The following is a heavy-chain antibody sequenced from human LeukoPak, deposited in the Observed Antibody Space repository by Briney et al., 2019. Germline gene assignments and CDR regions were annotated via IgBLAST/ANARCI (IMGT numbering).Heavy chain of an antibody. CDR1: GGSISSYY. V-gene: IGHV4-59*12. D-gene: IGHD6-19*01. CDR2: IYYSGST. CDR3: ARELHRSGWADYYSYYGMDV. Sequence: SESLSLTCTVSGGSISSYYWSWIRQPPGKGLEWIGYIYYSGSTNYNPSLKRRVTTLVDTSTNQFSLQLSSVTSADTAVYYCARELHRSGWADYYSYYGMDVWGQGTTVTVSS. J-gene: IGHJ6*02.